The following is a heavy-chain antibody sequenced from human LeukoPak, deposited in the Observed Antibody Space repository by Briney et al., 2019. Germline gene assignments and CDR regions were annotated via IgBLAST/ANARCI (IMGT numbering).Heavy chain of an antibody. J-gene: IGHJ5*02. Sequence: GGSLRLSCAASGFTFSSCSMNWVRQAPGKGLEWVSSISSGSSYRFYSDSVKGRFTISRDNAKNSLYLQMNSLRAEDTAVYYCVREGQVEDLVSWGQGNLVTVSS. CDR2: ISSGSSYR. CDR1: GFTFSSCS. V-gene: IGHV3-21*01. CDR3: VREGQVEDLVS. D-gene: IGHD1-26*01.